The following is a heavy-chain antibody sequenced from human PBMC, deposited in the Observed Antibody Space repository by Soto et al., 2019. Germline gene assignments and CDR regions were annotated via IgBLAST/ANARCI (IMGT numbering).Heavy chain of an antibody. Sequence: AETLSLTCAVYGGSFSGYYWSWIRQPPGKGLEWIGEINHSGSTNYNPSLKSRVTISVDTSKNQFSLKLSSVTAADTAVYYCARVASDYWGQGTLVTGSS. CDR2: INHSGST. J-gene: IGHJ4*02. CDR3: ARVASDY. CDR1: GGSFSGYY. V-gene: IGHV4-34*01.